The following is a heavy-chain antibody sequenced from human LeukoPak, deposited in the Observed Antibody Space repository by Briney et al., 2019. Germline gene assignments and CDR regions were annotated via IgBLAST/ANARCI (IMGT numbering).Heavy chain of an antibody. V-gene: IGHV1-69*06. CDR3: ATMKKFSSGGVIAAAYFDY. CDR2: IIPIFGTA. CDR1: GGTFSSYA. D-gene: IGHD6-13*01. J-gene: IGHJ4*02. Sequence: GASVKVSCKASGGTFSSYAISWVRQAPGQGLEWMGGIIPIFGTANYAQKFQGRVTITADKSTSTAYMELRSLRSEDTAVYYCATMKKFSSGGVIAAAYFDYWGQGTLVTVSS.